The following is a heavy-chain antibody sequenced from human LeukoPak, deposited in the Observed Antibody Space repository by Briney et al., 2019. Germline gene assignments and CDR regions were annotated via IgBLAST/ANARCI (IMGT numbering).Heavy chain of an antibody. CDR2: ISAYNGNT. V-gene: IGHV1-18*01. CDR1: GYTFTSYG. D-gene: IGHD2-21*02. CDR3: ARDPGDWLFDY. Sequence: AASVTVSCKASGYTFTSYGISWVRQAPGQGLEWMGWISAYNGNTNYAQKLQGRVTMTTDTSTSTAYMELRSLRSDDTAVYYRARDPGDWLFDYWGQGTLVTVSS. J-gene: IGHJ4*02.